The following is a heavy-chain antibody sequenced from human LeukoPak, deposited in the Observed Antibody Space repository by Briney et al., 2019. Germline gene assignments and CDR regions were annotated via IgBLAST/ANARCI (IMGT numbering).Heavy chain of an antibody. Sequence: GGSLRLSCAASGFTFNTYAVSWVRQAPGKGLEWVSTITGSGDYSYYADSVRGRFTISRDNSKNTLYLQVNSLRVEDTALYYCARGWASNSYYFQHWGQGTLVTVSS. D-gene: IGHD2-2*01. J-gene: IGHJ1*01. V-gene: IGHV3-23*01. CDR2: ITGSGDYS. CDR1: GFTFNTYA. CDR3: ARGWASNSYYFQH.